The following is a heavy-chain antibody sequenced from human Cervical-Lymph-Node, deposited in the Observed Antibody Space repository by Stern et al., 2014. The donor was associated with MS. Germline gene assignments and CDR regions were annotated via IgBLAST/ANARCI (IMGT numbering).Heavy chain of an antibody. CDR1: GGKLSSSFA. D-gene: IGHD4-17*01. CDR2: IIPLIGLA. CDR3: ARGIVTNRPASTLHNLFDP. J-gene: IGHJ5*02. Sequence: VQLVQSGAEVKKPGSSVNVSCKPSGGKLSSSFAVSWVRQAPGQGLEWMGRIIPLIGLANYAQKFQTRLTITADKSTSTVYMELSSLTSEDTALYYCARGIVTNRPASTLHNLFDPWGQGTLVTVSS. V-gene: IGHV1-69*04.